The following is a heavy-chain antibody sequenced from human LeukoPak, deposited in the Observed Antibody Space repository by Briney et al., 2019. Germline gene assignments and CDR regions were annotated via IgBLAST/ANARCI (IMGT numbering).Heavy chain of an antibody. V-gene: IGHV1-46*01. CDR2: INPSGGST. Sequence: GSSVKVSCKASGGTFSSYAISWVRQAPGQGLEWMGIINPSGGSTSYAQKFQGRVTMTRDTSTSTVYMELSSLRSEDTAVYYCARSREVGATRYYYYIDVWGKGTTVTVSS. J-gene: IGHJ6*03. CDR1: GGTFSSYA. CDR3: ARSREVGATRYYYYIDV. D-gene: IGHD1-26*01.